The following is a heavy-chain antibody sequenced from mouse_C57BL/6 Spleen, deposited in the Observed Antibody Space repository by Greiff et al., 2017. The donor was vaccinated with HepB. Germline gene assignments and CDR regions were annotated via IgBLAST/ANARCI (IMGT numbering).Heavy chain of an antibody. Sequence: EVQLQQSGPELVKPGASVKISCKASGYTFTDYYMNWVKQSHGKSLEWIGDINPNNGGTSYNQKFKGKATLTVDKSSSTAYMELRSLTSEDSAVYYCARSDTTVVARGWYFDVWGTGTTVTVSS. V-gene: IGHV1-26*01. D-gene: IGHD1-1*01. CDR2: INPNNGGT. CDR1: GYTFTDYY. J-gene: IGHJ1*03. CDR3: ARSDTTVVARGWYFDV.